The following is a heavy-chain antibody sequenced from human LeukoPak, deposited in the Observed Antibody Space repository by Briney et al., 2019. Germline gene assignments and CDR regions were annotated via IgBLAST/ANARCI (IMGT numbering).Heavy chain of an antibody. Sequence: SETLSLTCAVYGGSFSGYYWSWIRQPPGKGLEWIGEINHSGSTNYNPSLKSRVTISVDTSKNQFSLELSSVTAADTAVYYCARHLREYYDFWSGYYTGLDDAFDIWGQGTMVTVSS. J-gene: IGHJ3*02. CDR2: INHSGST. CDR3: ARHLREYYDFWSGYYTGLDDAFDI. V-gene: IGHV4-34*01. D-gene: IGHD3-3*01. CDR1: GGSFSGYY.